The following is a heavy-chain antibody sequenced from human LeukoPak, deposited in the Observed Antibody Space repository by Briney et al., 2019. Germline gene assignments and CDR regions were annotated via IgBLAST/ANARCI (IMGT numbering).Heavy chain of an antibody. Sequence: GGSLRLSCAASGFTFSTYGMHWVRQAPGKGLEWVAFIRYDGTNNYHADSVRGRFTISRDNMKDTLYLQMNSLRTEDTSVYYCAKDLFSVRVAVAESPLDFWGQGTLVIVSS. CDR3: AKDLFSVRVAVAESPLDF. J-gene: IGHJ4*02. CDR2: IRYDGTNN. CDR1: GFTFSTYG. D-gene: IGHD6-19*01. V-gene: IGHV3-30*02.